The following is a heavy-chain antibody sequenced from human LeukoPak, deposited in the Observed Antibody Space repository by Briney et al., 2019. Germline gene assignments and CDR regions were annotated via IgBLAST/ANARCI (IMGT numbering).Heavy chain of an antibody. Sequence: GGSLRLSCAASGFTFSSYSMNWVRQAPGKGLEWVSSISSSSSYIYYADSVKGRFTISRDNAKNSLYLQMNSLRAEDTAVYYCARLYCSGGSCYTYYYYGMGVWGQGTTVTVSS. CDR3: ARLYCSGGSCYTYYYYGMGV. CDR2: ISSSSSYI. J-gene: IGHJ6*02. CDR1: GFTFSSYS. V-gene: IGHV3-21*01. D-gene: IGHD2-15*01.